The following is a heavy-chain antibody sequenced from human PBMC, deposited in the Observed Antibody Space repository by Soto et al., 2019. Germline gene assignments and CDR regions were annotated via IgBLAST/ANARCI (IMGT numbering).Heavy chain of an antibody. D-gene: IGHD6-25*01. CDR3: AKERSAAPINWFDP. CDR2: ISWNSGSI. J-gene: IGHJ5*02. V-gene: IGHV3-9*01. Sequence: EVQLVESGGGLVQPGRSLRLSCAASGFTFDDYAMHWVRQAPGKGLEWVSGISWNSGSIGYADSVKGRFTISRDNAKNSLYLQMNSLRAEDTALYYCAKERSAAPINWFDPWGQGTLVTVSS. CDR1: GFTFDDYA.